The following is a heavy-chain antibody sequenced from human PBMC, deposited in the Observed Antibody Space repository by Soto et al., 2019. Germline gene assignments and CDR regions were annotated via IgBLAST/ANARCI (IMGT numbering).Heavy chain of an antibody. V-gene: IGHV2-70*04. CDR1: GFSLSSKGMR. J-gene: IGHJ4*01. Sequence: PGPWLVNPTQTLTMTCTFSGFSLSSKGMRVSWIRQPPGKALEWLARIDWDDDKFYSPSLRTRLAISKGTSKNQVVLTMTNVDPMDTATYYSARSLLGLTVSTYF. D-gene: IGHD4-17*01. CDR2: IDWDDDK. CDR3: ARSLLGLTVSTYF.